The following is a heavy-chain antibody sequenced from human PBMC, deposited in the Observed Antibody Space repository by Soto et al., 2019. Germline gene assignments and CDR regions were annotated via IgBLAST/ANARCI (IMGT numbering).Heavy chain of an antibody. D-gene: IGHD2-8*01. CDR1: GGSISSYY. Sequence: SETLSLTCTVSGGSISSYYWSWIRQPPGKGLEWIGYIYYSGSTNYNPSLKSRVTISVDTSKNQFSLKPSPVTAADTAVYYCARHEGERFGCTNGVCSGGTYNWFDPWGQGTLVTVSS. CDR2: IYYSGST. V-gene: IGHV4-59*08. J-gene: IGHJ5*02. CDR3: ARHEGERFGCTNGVCSGGTYNWFDP.